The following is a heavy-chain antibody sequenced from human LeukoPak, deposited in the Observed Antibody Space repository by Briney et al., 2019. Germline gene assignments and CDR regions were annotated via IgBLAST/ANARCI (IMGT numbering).Heavy chain of an antibody. V-gene: IGHV3-48*01. CDR1: GFTFSSYS. J-gene: IGHJ4*02. D-gene: IGHD4-17*01. Sequence: GGSLRLSCAASGFTFSSYSMNWVRQAPGKGLEWVSYITFSSSIIYYADSVKGRFTISRDNSKNTLYLQMNSLRAEDTAVYYCAKPPQTTVTSYFDYWGQGTLVTVSS. CDR3: AKPPQTTVTSYFDY. CDR2: ITFSSSII.